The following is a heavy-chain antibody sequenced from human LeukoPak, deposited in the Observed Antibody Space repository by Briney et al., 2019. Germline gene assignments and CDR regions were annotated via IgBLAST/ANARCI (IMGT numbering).Heavy chain of an antibody. Sequence: PGGSLRLSCAASGFTFDDYGMSWVRQAPGKGLEWVSGINWNGGSTGYADSVKGRFTISRNNAKNSLYLQMNSLRAEDTALYYCARGYCTSTSCYGVAAFDIWGQGTMVTVSP. CDR2: INWNGGST. CDR3: ARGYCTSTSCYGVAAFDI. D-gene: IGHD2-2*01. CDR1: GFTFDDYG. J-gene: IGHJ3*02. V-gene: IGHV3-20*04.